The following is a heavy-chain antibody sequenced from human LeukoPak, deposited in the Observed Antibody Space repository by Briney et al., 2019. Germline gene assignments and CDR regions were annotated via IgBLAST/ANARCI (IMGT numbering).Heavy chain of an antibody. CDR3: ASPYYGSGSYYMDV. CDR2: IIPIFGTA. Sequence: GASVKVSCKASGGTFSSYAISWVRQAPGQGLEWMGGIIPIFGTANYAQKFQGRVTITADESTSTAYMELSSLRSEDTAVYYCASPYYGSGSYYMDVWGKGTTVTISS. J-gene: IGHJ6*03. V-gene: IGHV1-69*13. CDR1: GGTFSSYA. D-gene: IGHD3-10*01.